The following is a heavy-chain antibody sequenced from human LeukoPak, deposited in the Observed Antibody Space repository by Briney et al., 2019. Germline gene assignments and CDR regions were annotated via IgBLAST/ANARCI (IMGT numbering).Heavy chain of an antibody. CDR2: IYYSGST. J-gene: IGHJ4*02. V-gene: IGHV4-39*01. D-gene: IGHD2-21*02. CDR3: ARRAIVVVTAIFDY. CDR1: SGSISSSSYY. Sequence: SETLSLTCTVSSGSISSSSYYWGWIRQPPGKGLEWIGSIYYSGSTYYNPSLKSRVTISVDTSKNQFSLKLSSVTAADTAVYYCARRAIVVVTAIFDYWGQGTLVTVSS.